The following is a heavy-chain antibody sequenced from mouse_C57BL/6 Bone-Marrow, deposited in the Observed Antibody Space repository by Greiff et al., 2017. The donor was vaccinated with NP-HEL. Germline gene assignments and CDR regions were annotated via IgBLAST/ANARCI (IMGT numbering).Heavy chain of an antibody. J-gene: IGHJ1*03. CDR2: FYPGSGSI. CDR3: ARHGDYFGSSYGYFDV. Sequence: VNVVESGAELVKPGASVKLSCKASGYTFTEYTIHWVKQRSGQGLEWIGWFYPGSGSIKYNEKFKDKATLTADKSSSPVYMDLSRLTSEDSAVYFCARHGDYFGSSYGYFDVWGTGTTVTVSS. CDR1: GYTFTEYT. D-gene: IGHD1-1*01. V-gene: IGHV1-62-2*01.